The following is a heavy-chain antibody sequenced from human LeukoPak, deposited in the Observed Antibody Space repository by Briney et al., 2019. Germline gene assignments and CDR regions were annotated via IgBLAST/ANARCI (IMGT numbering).Heavy chain of an antibody. V-gene: IGHV4-38-2*02. Sequence: PSETLSLTCSVSGYSISSGYYWGWIRQTPGKGLEWIATISHSGSTYYNPSLKSRVTISVEKAKNQFSLKLRSVSAADTAVYYCARVVARGGNDYWGQGTLVTVSS. CDR1: GYSISSGYY. CDR2: ISHSGST. J-gene: IGHJ4*02. CDR3: ARVVARGGNDY. D-gene: IGHD3-10*01.